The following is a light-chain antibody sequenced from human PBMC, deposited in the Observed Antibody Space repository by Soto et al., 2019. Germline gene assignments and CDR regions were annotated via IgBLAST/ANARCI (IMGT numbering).Light chain of an antibody. CDR2: GYS. J-gene: IGLJ3*02. CDR3: AAWDDSLNGWV. CDR1: TSNIGNNF. V-gene: IGLV1-47*02. Sequence: QPVLTQPPSASGAPGQRVTISCSGSTSNIGNNFVYWYQHLPGTAPKLVIFGYSQRPSGVPDRFSGSKSATSASLAISGLRFDDEADYYCAAWDDSLNGWVFGGGTKLTVL.